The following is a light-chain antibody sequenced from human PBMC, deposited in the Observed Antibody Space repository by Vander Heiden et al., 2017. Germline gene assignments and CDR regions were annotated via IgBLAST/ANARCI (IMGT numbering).Light chain of an antibody. CDR2: GAA. CDR1: QSLTNN. V-gene: IGKV3-15*01. Sequence: EIVMTQSPATLSVSPGESSTLTCRAIQSLTNNLAWYQQKPGQAPRLLILGAATRATGIPAGCSGSGAGTEFTLTISSLQSEDFAVYYCQQYNDWPLLTFGGGTKVEIK. J-gene: IGKJ4*01. CDR3: QQYNDWPLLT.